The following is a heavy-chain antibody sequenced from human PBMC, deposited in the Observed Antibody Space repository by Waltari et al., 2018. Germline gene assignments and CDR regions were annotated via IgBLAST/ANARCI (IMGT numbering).Heavy chain of an antibody. V-gene: IGHV4-38-2*01. CDR3: ARLGPYWYFDL. CDR2: NYHSGST. CDR1: GYSISSGYY. Sequence: QVQLQESGPGLVKPSETLSLTCAVSGYSISSGYYWGWIRQPPGKGLEWNGSNYHSGSTYHNPSLKSRVTISVDTSKNQFSLKLSSVTAADTAVYYCARLGPYWYFDLWGRGTLVTVSP. J-gene: IGHJ2*01.